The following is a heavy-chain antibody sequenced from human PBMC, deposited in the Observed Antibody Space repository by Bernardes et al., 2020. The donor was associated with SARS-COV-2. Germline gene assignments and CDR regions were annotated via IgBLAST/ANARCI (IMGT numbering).Heavy chain of an antibody. D-gene: IGHD3-3*01. J-gene: IGHJ4*02. Sequence: SETLSLTCTVSGGSISSYYWSWIRRPPGKGLEWIGYIYYSGSTNYNPSLKSRVTISVDTSKNQFSLKLSSVTAADTAVYYCASGFLEWLSFDYWGQGTLVTVSS. CDR1: GGSISSYY. V-gene: IGHV4-59*08. CDR2: IYYSGST. CDR3: ASGFLEWLSFDY.